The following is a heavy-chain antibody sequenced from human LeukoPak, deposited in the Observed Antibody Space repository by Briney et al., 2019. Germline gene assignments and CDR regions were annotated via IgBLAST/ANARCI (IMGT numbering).Heavy chain of an antibody. Sequence: PGGSLRLSCAASGFTFSNYGMHWVRQAPGKGLEWVAVISYDGSNKYYADSVKGRFTISRDNSKNTLYLQMNSLRAEDTAVYYCAKGGGYVGGDDYWDQGTLVTVSS. CDR2: ISYDGSNK. CDR3: AKGGGYVGGDDY. V-gene: IGHV3-30*18. D-gene: IGHD5-12*01. J-gene: IGHJ4*02. CDR1: GFTFSNYG.